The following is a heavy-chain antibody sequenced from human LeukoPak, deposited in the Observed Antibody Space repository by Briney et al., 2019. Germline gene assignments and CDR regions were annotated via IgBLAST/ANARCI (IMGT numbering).Heavy chain of an antibody. CDR1: GGSISSYY. D-gene: IGHD3-22*01. CDR2: IYYSGST. CDR3: ARGLRMGYYYDSSGYFLDY. J-gene: IGHJ4*02. Sequence: SETLSLTCTVSGGSISSYYWSWIRQPPGKGLEWIGYIYYSGSTNYNPSLKSRVTISVDTSKNQFSLRLSSVTAADTAVYYCARGLRMGYYYDSSGYFLDYWGQGTLVTVSS. V-gene: IGHV4-59*01.